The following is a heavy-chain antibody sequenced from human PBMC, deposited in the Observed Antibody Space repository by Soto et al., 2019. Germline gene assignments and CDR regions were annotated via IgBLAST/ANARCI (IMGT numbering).Heavy chain of an antibody. D-gene: IGHD4-17*01. Sequence: GGSLRLSCAASGFTFSSYSMNWVRQAPGKGLEWVSSISSSSSYIYYADSVKGRFTISRDNAKNSLYLQMNSLRAEDTAVYYCASAETHYAKPFDYWGQGTLVTVSS. V-gene: IGHV3-21*01. CDR3: ASAETHYAKPFDY. CDR1: GFTFSSYS. CDR2: ISSSSSYI. J-gene: IGHJ4*02.